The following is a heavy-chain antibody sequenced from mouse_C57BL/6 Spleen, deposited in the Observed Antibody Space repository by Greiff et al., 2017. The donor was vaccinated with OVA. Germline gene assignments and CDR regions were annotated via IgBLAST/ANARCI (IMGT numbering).Heavy chain of an antibody. CDR1: GYTFTSYW. Sequence: VQLQQPGAELVKPGASVKLSCKASGYTFTSYWMQWVKQRPGQGLEWIGEIDPSDSYTNYNQKFKGKATLTVDTSSSTAYMQLSSLTSEDSAVYYCARSGYSNYDYAMDYWGQGTSVTVSS. CDR2: IDPSDSYT. CDR3: ARSGYSNYDYAMDY. D-gene: IGHD2-5*01. V-gene: IGHV1-50*01. J-gene: IGHJ4*01.